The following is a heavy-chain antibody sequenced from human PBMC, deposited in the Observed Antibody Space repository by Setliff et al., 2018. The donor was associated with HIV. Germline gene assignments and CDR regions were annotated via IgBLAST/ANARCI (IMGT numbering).Heavy chain of an antibody. Sequence: ASVKVSCKASGYTFTGYYIHWVRQAPGQGLEWMGRINPNSGGTNYAQKFQGRVTMTRDTSISTAYMELSSLRSDDTAVYYCARTQLVRWYFDYWGQGTLVTVSS. D-gene: IGHD6-13*01. J-gene: IGHJ4*02. CDR1: GYTFTGYY. CDR3: ARTQLVRWYFDY. V-gene: IGHV1-2*06. CDR2: INPNSGGT.